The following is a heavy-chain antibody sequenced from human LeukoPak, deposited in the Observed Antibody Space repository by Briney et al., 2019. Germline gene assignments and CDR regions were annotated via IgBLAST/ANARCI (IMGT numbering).Heavy chain of an antibody. J-gene: IGHJ4*02. Sequence: GGSLRLSCAASGFTFSNSAMTWVRQAPGKGLEWVSTISASGGTTSYADSVKGRFTISRDTSKNTLYLQMNSLRAEDTAVYYCARVGLGYSSSWPIPYFDYWGQGTLVTVSS. D-gene: IGHD6-13*01. CDR2: ISASGGTT. V-gene: IGHV3-23*01. CDR1: GFTFSNSA. CDR3: ARVGLGYSSSWPIPYFDY.